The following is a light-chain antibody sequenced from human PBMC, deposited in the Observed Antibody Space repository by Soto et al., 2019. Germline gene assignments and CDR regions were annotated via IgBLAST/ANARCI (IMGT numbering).Light chain of an antibody. V-gene: IGKV3-15*01. CDR3: QQYHDWPLT. J-gene: IGKJ4*01. CDR1: QSVSGH. CDR2: DAS. Sequence: IVLTQSPATLALSPGERATLSCWACQSVSGHLAWYQQNPGQAPRLLIYDASTRATGIPARFSGSGSSTEFTLTISSLQSEDFAVYHCQQYHDWPLTFGGGTKVDIK.